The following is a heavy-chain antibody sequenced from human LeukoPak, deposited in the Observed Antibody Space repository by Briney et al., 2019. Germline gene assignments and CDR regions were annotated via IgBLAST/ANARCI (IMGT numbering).Heavy chain of an antibody. CDR3: ARDRIRYCSGGSCYNFDY. J-gene: IGHJ4*02. CDR1: GFTFSSYG. Sequence: PGGSLRLSCAAPGFTFSSYGMHWVRQAPGKGLEWVAVIWYDGSNKYYADSVKGRFTISRDNSKNTLYLQMNSLRAEDTALYYCARDRIRYCSGGSCYNFDYWGQGTLVTVSS. D-gene: IGHD2-15*01. CDR2: IWYDGSNK. V-gene: IGHV3-33*01.